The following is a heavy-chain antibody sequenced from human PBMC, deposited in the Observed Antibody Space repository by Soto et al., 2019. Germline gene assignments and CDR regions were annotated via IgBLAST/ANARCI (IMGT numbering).Heavy chain of an antibody. V-gene: IGHV3-30*02. J-gene: IGHJ4*02. D-gene: IGHD3-10*01. CDR1: GFTFSSYG. CDR2: IWYDGSNK. CDR3: AKAMDYYGSGSYSFFDY. Sequence: GGSLRLSCAASGFTFSSYGMHWVRQAPGKGLEWVAVIWYDGSNKYYADSVKGRFTISRDNSKNTLYLQMNSLRAEDTAAYYCAKAMDYYGSGSYSFFDYWGQGNLVTVSS.